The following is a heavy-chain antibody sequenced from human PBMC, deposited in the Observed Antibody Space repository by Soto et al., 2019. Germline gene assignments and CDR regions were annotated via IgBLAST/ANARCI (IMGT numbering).Heavy chain of an antibody. CDR3: ARGTQQLALPPTYYYYGMDV. V-gene: IGHV3-33*01. J-gene: IGHJ6*02. Sequence: GSLRLSCAASGFTFSSYGMHWVRQAPGKGLEWVAVIWYDGSNKYYADSVKGRFTISRDNSKNTLYLQMNSLRAEDTAVYYCARGTQQLALPPTYYYYGMDVWGQGTTVTVSS. D-gene: IGHD6-13*01. CDR2: IWYDGSNK. CDR1: GFTFSSYG.